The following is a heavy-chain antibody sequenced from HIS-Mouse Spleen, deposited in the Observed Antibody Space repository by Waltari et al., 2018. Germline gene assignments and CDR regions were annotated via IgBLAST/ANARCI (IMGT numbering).Heavy chain of an antibody. CDR2: INPNSGGT. V-gene: IGHV1-2*02. Sequence: QVQLVQSGAEVKKPGASVKVSCKASGYTFTGYYMHWVRQAPGQGLEWMGWINPNSGGTNNAQKCQGRVTMTRDTSISTAYMELSRLRSDDTAVYYCARGRYSSSWYYFDYWGQGTLVTVSS. D-gene: IGHD6-13*01. CDR1: GYTFTGYY. J-gene: IGHJ4*02. CDR3: ARGRYSSSWYYFDY.